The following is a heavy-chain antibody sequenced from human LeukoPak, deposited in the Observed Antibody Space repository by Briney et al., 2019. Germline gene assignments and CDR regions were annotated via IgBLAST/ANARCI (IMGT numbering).Heavy chain of an antibody. J-gene: IGHJ4*02. CDR1: GFTFDDYA. CDR3: AKDYYGSENSFFDY. D-gene: IGHD3-10*01. CDR2: ISWNSGSI. Sequence: PGGSLRLSCAASGFTFDDYAMHWVRQAPGKGLEWVSGISWNSGSIGYADSVKGRFTISRDNAKKSLYLQMNSLRAEDMALYYCAKDYYGSENSFFDYWGQGTLVTVSS. V-gene: IGHV3-9*03.